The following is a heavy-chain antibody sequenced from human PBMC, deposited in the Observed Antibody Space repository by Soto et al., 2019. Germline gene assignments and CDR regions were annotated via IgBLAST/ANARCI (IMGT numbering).Heavy chain of an antibody. CDR1: GYTFTSYA. CDR3: ARFIAAGGFDY. CDR2: INAGNGNT. J-gene: IGHJ4*02. Sequence: QVQLVQSGAEVKKPGASVKVSCKASGYTFTSYAMHWVRQAPGQRLEWMGWINAGNGNTKYSQKFQGRVTITRDTSASTAYMEMSSRRSEDTAVYYCARFIAAGGFDYWGQGTLVTVS. V-gene: IGHV1-3*01. D-gene: IGHD6-13*01.